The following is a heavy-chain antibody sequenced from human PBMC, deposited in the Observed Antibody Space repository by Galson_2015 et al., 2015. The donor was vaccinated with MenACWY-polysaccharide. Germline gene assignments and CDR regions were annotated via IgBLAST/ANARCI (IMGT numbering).Heavy chain of an antibody. CDR2: ISSSSYI. V-gene: IGHV3-21*01. Sequence: SLRLSCAASGFTFSSYSMNWVRQAPGKGLEWVSSISSSSYIYYADSVKGRFTISRDNAKNSLYLQMNSLRAEDTAVYYCARDIYCSSTSCFSTGYYYGMDVWGQGTTVTVSS. CDR3: ARDIYCSSTSCFSTGYYYGMDV. CDR1: GFTFSSYS. D-gene: IGHD2-2*01. J-gene: IGHJ6*02.